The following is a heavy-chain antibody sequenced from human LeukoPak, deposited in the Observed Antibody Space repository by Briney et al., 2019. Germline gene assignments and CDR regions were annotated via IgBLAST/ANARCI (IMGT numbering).Heavy chain of an antibody. D-gene: IGHD3-3*01. J-gene: IGHJ4*02. CDR1: GFTFSSYA. CDR2: ISYDGSNK. V-gene: IGHV3-30-3*01. CDR3: ASTIFGGGDY. Sequence: PGGSLRLSCAASGFTFSSYAMHWVRQAPGKGLEWVAVISYDGSNKYYADSVKGRFTISRDNSKNTLYLQMNSLRAEDTAVYYCASTIFGGGDYWGQGTLVTVSS.